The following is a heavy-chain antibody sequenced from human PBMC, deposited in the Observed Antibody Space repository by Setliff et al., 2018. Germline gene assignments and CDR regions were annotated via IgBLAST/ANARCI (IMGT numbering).Heavy chain of an antibody. V-gene: IGHV1-2*02. CDR2: INPDSGDT. CDR3: VRSGKFGMRFWFDQ. J-gene: IGHJ5*02. D-gene: IGHD1-26*01. Sequence: ASVKVSCKASGNRFTDYNVHWVRQAPGQGLEWMGWINPDSGDTHSAQKFQGRVTMTRDTSINTAYMELGSLTSDDTAFYYCVRSGKFGMRFWFDQWGQGTQVTVSS. CDR1: GNRFTDYN.